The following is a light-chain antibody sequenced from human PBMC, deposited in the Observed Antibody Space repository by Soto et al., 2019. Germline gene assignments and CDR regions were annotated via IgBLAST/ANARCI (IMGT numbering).Light chain of an antibody. V-gene: IGLV2-14*01. J-gene: IGLJ1*01. Sequence: QSVLTQPASVSGSPGQSITISCTGTSSDVGGYNYVSWYQQHPGKAPKLMIYEVSNRPSGVSNRFSGSKSGNTASLTISGLQAEDEADYYCSSYTSSLLVFGTGTKVTVL. CDR3: SSYTSSLLV. CDR1: SSDVGGYNY. CDR2: EVS.